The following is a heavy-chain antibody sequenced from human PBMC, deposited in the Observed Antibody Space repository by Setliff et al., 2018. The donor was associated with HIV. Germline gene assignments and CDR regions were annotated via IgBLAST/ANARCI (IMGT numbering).Heavy chain of an antibody. CDR2: LYYGGNT. D-gene: IGHD3-10*01. CDR3: ARNYYGSGSYSFFGS. Sequence: SETLSLTCSVSPYSISSGYYWGWLRQPPGKGLEWIGCLYYGGNTYYNPSLKSRVAMSIDTSKNEVSLRLKSVTAADTAVYYCARNYYGSGSYSFFGSWGQGTLVTVSS. CDR1: PYSISSGYY. J-gene: IGHJ4*02. V-gene: IGHV4-38-2*02.